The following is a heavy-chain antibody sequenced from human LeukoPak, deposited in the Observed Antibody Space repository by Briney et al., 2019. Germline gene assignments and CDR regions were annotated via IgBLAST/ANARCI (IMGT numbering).Heavy chain of an antibody. V-gene: IGHV1-2*02. Sequence: ASVKVSCKASGYSFIVYYIHWVRQAPGQGLEWMGWINPNSGGTNYAQRFLGRVTMTRDTSITTAYMELSRLRSDDMAVYYCASLYGDYVASDYWGQGTLVTVSS. CDR1: GYSFIVYY. CDR3: ASLYGDYVASDY. D-gene: IGHD4-17*01. CDR2: INPNSGGT. J-gene: IGHJ4*02.